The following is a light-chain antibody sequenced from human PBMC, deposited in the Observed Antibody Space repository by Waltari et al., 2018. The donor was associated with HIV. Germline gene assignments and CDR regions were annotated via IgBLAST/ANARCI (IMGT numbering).Light chain of an antibody. CDR1: QSISTF. Sequence: DIQMTQSPSSLSASVADIVTITCLASQSISTFLNWYQQKPGKAPNLLIYDASSLQGGVPARFSGSGSGTDFTLTISSLQPEDFATYYCQQSYSTPYTFGQGTKLQI. J-gene: IGKJ2*01. CDR3: QQSYSTPYT. V-gene: IGKV1-39*01. CDR2: DAS.